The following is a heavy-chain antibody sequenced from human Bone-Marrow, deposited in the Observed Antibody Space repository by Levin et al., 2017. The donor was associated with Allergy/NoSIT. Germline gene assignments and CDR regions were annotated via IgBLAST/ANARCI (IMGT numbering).Heavy chain of an antibody. J-gene: IGHJ4*02. CDR1: GFTFSSYA. D-gene: IGHD3-3*01. Sequence: QSGGSLRLSCVASGFTFSSYAMSWVRQTPGKGLEWVSGLTNTGSDASYADSVKGRFHISRDNSKNTLFLQMDSLTAGDTAIYYCAKNQLPFWSAYQPFEYWGQGALVTVSS. CDR3: AKNQLPFWSAYQPFEY. CDR2: LTNTGSDA. V-gene: IGHV3-23*01.